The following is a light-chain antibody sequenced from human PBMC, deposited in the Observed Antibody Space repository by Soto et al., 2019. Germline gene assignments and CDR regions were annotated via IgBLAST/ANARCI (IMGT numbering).Light chain of an antibody. CDR3: QQSYNTPPT. V-gene: IGKV1-39*01. CDR2: AAS. CDR1: QSISSY. Sequence: DIQMTQSPSSLSASVGDRVTITCRASQSISSYLNWYQQKAWKAPKLLISAASSLHSVVPSRSSGSGSGTDFTLSISSLQPEDFATYDGQQSYNTPPTVGQGTKVEFK. J-gene: IGKJ1*01.